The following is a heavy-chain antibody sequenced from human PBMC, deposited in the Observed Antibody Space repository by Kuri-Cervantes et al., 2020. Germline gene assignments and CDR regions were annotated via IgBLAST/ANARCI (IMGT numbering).Heavy chain of an antibody. CDR3: ARDPVRGGDYDH. D-gene: IGHD3-10*01. CDR1: GFTFSNYG. V-gene: IGHV3-30*02. CDR2: IPYNGNNQ. J-gene: IGHJ4*02. Sequence: GESLKISCAPSGFTFSNYGVHWVRQAAGKGLEWVALIPYNGNNQYYANSVKGRFTISRDNSKNTVYLQMNSLRVEDTAVYYCARDPVRGGDYDHWGQGTLVTVSS.